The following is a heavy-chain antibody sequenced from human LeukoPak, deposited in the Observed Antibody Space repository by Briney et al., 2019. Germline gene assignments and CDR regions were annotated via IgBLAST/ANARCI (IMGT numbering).Heavy chain of an antibody. CDR3: ARWVTADRGKIDAFDI. D-gene: IGHD2-21*02. CDR2: IYPIDSDT. J-gene: IGHJ3*02. Sequence: GESLKISCKTSGYSFTTYWIGWVRQMPGKGLEWMGIIYPIDSDTRYSPSFQGQVTFSADKSITTAYLQWSSLKASDTAIYYCARWVTADRGKIDAFDIWGQGTMVTVSP. CDR1: GYSFTTYW. V-gene: IGHV5-51*01.